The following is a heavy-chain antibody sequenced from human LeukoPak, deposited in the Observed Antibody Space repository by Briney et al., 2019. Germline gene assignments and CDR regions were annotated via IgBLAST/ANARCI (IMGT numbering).Heavy chain of an antibody. CDR3: ARVAAEVVGVPGAIGFGWLRRDYYYMDV. CDR1: GYTFTIYD. V-gene: IGHV1-8*01. CDR2: MNPNSGGT. J-gene: IGHJ6*03. D-gene: IGHD2-2*02. Sequence: GASVNVSYKASGYTFTIYDINWVRQATGQGREWMGWMNPNSGGTNYTQKFQGRVTMTRDMSTSTVYMELSSLRSEDTAVYYCARVAAEVVGVPGAIGFGWLRRDYYYMDVWGKGTTVTVSS.